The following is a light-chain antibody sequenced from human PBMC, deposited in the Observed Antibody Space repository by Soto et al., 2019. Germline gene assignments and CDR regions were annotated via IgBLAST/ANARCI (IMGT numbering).Light chain of an antibody. CDR2: AAS. J-gene: IGKJ3*01. CDR3: QQRSNWPPT. V-gene: IGKV3-11*01. CDR1: QSVSSS. Sequence: EIVLTQSPATLSLSPGARATLSCRASQSVSSSLAWYQQKPGEAPMLLIYAASNMSTGIPARFSGSGSGTDFTLTISSLEPDDFAVYYCQQRSNWPPTFGPGTKVDIK.